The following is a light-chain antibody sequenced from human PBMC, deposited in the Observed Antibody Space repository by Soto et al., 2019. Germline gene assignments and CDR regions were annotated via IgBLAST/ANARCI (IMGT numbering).Light chain of an antibody. CDR3: QKFNTVLFT. CDR2: SAS. V-gene: IGKV1-27*01. CDR1: QDISVY. J-gene: IGKJ5*01. Sequence: DIQMTQSPSSLSASVGDRVTITCRASQDISVYLAWYQQKPGKVPKLLIYSASTLQSGVPSRFSGSGSGTDFTLTISSLQPEDVATYYCQKFNTVLFTFGQGTRLEIK.